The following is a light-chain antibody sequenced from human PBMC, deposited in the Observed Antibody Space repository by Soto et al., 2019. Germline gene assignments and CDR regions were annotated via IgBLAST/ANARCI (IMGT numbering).Light chain of an antibody. Sequence: QAVVTQEPSFSVSPGGTVTLTCGLSSGSVSTSSNPSWYQQTPGQAPRTLIYSTNTRSSGVPDRFSGSILGNKAALTITGAKADDESDYYCVLYMGSGIWVFGGGTKLTVL. J-gene: IGLJ3*02. CDR1: SGSVSTSSN. CDR3: VLYMGSGIWV. V-gene: IGLV8-61*01. CDR2: STN.